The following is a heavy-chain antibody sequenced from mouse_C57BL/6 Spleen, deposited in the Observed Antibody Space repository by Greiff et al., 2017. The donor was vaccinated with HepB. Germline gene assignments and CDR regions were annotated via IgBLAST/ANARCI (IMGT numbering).Heavy chain of an antibody. Sequence: EVQLKESGPELVKPGASVKISCKASGYSFTGYYMNWVKQSPEKSLEWIGEINPSTGGTTYNQKFKAKATLTVDKSSSTAYMQLKSLTSEDSAVYYCARSTTHYFDYWGQGTTLTVSS. CDR3: ARSTTHYFDY. D-gene: IGHD5-5*01. V-gene: IGHV1-42*01. J-gene: IGHJ2*01. CDR1: GYSFTGYY. CDR2: INPSTGGT.